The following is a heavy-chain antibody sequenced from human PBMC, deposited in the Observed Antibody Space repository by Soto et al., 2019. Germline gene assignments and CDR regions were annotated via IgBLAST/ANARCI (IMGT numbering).Heavy chain of an antibody. D-gene: IGHD1-26*01. Sequence: PSETLSLTCTVSGGSGSSGRYYWSWIRQPPGKGLEWIGYIYYSGSTNYNPSLKSRVTISVDTSKNQFSLKLSSVTAADTAVYYCARGVVGALDYWGQGTLVTVSS. J-gene: IGHJ4*02. V-gene: IGHV4-61*01. CDR2: IYYSGST. CDR1: GGSGSSGRYY. CDR3: ARGVVGALDY.